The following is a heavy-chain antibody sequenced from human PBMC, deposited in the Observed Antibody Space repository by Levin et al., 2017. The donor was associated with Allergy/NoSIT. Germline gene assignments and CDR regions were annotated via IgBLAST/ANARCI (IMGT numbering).Heavy chain of an antibody. V-gene: IGHV3-30*03. J-gene: IGHJ4*02. CDR1: GFTFRSSG. CDR3: VRYYYYDTSAYFGY. CDR2: ISYDGSHK. D-gene: IGHD3-22*01. Sequence: LSLPCAASGFTFRSSGMHWVRQAPGKGLEWLAVISYDGSHKYYADSVKGRFTISRDNSKNTLHLQMNSLRAEDTAVYYCVRYYYYDTSAYFGYWGQGNQVTVSS.